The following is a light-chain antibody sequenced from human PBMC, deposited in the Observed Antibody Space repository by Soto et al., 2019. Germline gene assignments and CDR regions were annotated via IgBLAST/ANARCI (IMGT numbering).Light chain of an antibody. CDR1: QSISGN. CDR2: GAS. V-gene: IGKV3-15*01. CDR3: QQYENWPRT. J-gene: IGKJ1*01. Sequence: EIVMTQSPATLPVSPGEGGTLSCRASQSISGNLAWYQQKPGQAPRLLIYGASTRATGIPARFSGSGSGTEFTLTISSLESDDFPVYYCQQYENWPRTFGQGTKVEVK.